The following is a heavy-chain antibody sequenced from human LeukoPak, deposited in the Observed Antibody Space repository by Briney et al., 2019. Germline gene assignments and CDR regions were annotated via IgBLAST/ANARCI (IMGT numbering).Heavy chain of an antibody. CDR2: ISGSGGST. Sequence: GGSLRLSCAASGFTFSSYGMSWVRQAPGKGLEWVSAISGSGGSTYYADSVKGRFTISRDNAKNSLYLQMNSLRAEDTAVYYCARDRLGPYCGGDCYSGTFDYWGQGTLVTVSS. CDR3: ARDRLGPYCGGDCYSGTFDY. J-gene: IGHJ4*02. V-gene: IGHV3-23*01. CDR1: GFTFSSYG. D-gene: IGHD2-21*02.